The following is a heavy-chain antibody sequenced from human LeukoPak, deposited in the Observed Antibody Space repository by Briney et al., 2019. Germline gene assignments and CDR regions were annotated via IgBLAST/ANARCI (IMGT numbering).Heavy chain of an antibody. V-gene: IGHV4-39*01. J-gene: IGHJ3*02. CDR3: ARPWNRASLDAFDI. CDR1: GGSISSSSYY. Sequence: SGTLSLTCTVSGGSISSSSYYWGWIRQPPGKGLEWIGSIYYSGSTYYNPSLKSRVTISVDTSKNQFSLKLSSVTAADTAVYYCARPWNRASLDAFDIWGQGKMVTVSS. CDR2: IYYSGST. D-gene: IGHD1-1*01.